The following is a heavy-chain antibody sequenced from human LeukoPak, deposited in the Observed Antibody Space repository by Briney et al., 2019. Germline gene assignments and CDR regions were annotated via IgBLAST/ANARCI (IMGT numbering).Heavy chain of an antibody. V-gene: IGHV4-59*08. D-gene: IGHD2-21*02. Sequence: SETLSLTCTLSGGSISTDYWSWIRQPPGKGLEWIGYIYYIGSTNYNPSLKRRVTMSVDTSKNQFSLKLNSVTAADTALYCCARSAVTAPRWFDPWGQGTLVTVSS. CDR1: GGSISTDY. CDR3: ARSAVTAPRWFDP. J-gene: IGHJ5*02. CDR2: IYYIGST.